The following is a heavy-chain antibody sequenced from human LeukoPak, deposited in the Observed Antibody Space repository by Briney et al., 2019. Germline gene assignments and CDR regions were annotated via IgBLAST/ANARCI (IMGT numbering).Heavy chain of an antibody. J-gene: IGHJ4*02. D-gene: IGHD6-13*01. CDR1: GLTVINNY. CDR3: ARIAAAGPFDY. Sequence: GGSLRLSCAASGLTVINNYMSWVRQAPGKGLEWVSVIYSAGSTYSGGSTYYADSVKGRFTISRDNSKNTLYLQMNSLRAKDTAVYYCARIAAAGPFDYWGQGTLVTVSS. CDR2: IYSAGSTYSGGST. V-gene: IGHV3-NL1*01.